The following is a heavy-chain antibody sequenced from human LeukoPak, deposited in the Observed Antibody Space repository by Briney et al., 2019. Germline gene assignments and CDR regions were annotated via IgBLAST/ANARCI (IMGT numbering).Heavy chain of an antibody. D-gene: IGHD6-6*01. CDR2: INHSGST. CDR3: VRGIAAHGGYYYYYYYMDV. V-gene: IGHV4-34*01. J-gene: IGHJ6*03. Sequence: SETLSLTCAVYGGSFSGYYWSWIRQPPGKGLEWIGEINHSGSTNYNPSLKSRVTISVDTSKNQFSLKLSSVTAADTAVYYGVRGIAAHGGYYYYYYYMDVWGKGTTVTVSS. CDR1: GGSFSGYY.